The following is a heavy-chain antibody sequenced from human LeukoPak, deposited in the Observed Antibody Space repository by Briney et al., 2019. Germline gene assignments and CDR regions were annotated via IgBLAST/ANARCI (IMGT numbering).Heavy chain of an antibody. V-gene: IGHV4-59*01. CDR1: GGSISSYY. CDR2: IHYSGST. D-gene: IGHD3-9*01. J-gene: IGHJ5*02. CDR3: ARLTGYSSESWFDP. Sequence: TSSETPSLTCTVSGGSISSYYWSWIRQPPGKGLEWIGYIHYSGSTNYKASLKSRVSISVDTSKNQFSLKLSSVTAADTAVYYCARLTGYSSESWFDPWGQGTLVTVSS.